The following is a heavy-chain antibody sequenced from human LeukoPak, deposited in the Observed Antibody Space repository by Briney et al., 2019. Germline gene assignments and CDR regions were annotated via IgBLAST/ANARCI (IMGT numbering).Heavy chain of an antibody. Sequence: ASVKVSCKASGGTFSSYAISWVRQAPGQGLEWMGWINPNSGGTNYAQKFQGRVTMTRDTSISTAYMELSRLRSDDTAVYYCARAVGSSLGDYWGQGTLVTVSS. CDR1: GGTFSSYA. D-gene: IGHD6-6*01. J-gene: IGHJ4*02. V-gene: IGHV1-2*02. CDR3: ARAVGSSLGDY. CDR2: INPNSGGT.